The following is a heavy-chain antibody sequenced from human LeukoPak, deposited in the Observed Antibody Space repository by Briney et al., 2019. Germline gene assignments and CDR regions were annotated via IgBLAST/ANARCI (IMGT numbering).Heavy chain of an antibody. Sequence: GGSLRLSSAPSGFTVSSNYMSWVGQAPGKGLEGASVIYSGGRTYYADSVNGRFTISRDNYKNTLYLQMNSLRAEDTAVYYCARVAVGIAAAGRYYYYYYMDVWGKGTTVTVSS. J-gene: IGHJ6*03. CDR2: IYSGGRT. CDR1: GFTVSSNY. V-gene: IGHV3-66*02. D-gene: IGHD6-13*01. CDR3: ARVAVGIAAAGRYYYYYYMDV.